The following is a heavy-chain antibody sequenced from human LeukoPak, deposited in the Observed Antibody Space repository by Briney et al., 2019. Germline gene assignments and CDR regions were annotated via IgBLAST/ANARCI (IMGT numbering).Heavy chain of an antibody. V-gene: IGHV4-59*08. J-gene: IGHJ4*02. CDR3: ARHVEQWLTPFDY. Sequence: SETLSLTCTVSGGSISSYYWSWIRQSPGKGLEWIGYIYYSGRTNYNPSLKSRVTISVGTSKNQFSLKLSSVTAADTAVYYCARHVEQWLTPFDYWGQGTLVTVSS. CDR2: IYYSGRT. D-gene: IGHD6-19*01. CDR1: GGSISSYY.